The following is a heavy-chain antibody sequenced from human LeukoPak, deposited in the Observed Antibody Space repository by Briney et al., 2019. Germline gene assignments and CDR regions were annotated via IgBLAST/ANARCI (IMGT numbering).Heavy chain of an antibody. V-gene: IGHV3-74*01. CDR2: INSDGSST. Sequence: PGGSLRLSCAASGFTFSSYWMHWGRHVPGKGLVWVSRINSDGSSTSYADSVKGRFTISRDNAKNTLYVQMNSLRAEDTAVYYCSTGSGHAFDIWGRGTMVTVSS. J-gene: IGHJ3*02. D-gene: IGHD3-10*01. CDR1: GFTFSSYW. CDR3: STGSGHAFDI.